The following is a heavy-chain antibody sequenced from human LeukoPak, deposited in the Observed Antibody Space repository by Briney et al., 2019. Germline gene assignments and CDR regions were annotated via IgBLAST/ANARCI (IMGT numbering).Heavy chain of an antibody. D-gene: IGHD2-2*01. CDR1: GFTFSSYG. CDR2: IWYDGGNK. J-gene: IGHJ3*02. V-gene: IGHV3-33*06. Sequence: SGGSLRLSCAASGFTFSSYGMHWVRQAPGKGLEWVAVIWYDGGNKYYADSVKGRFTISRDNSKNTLYLQMNSLRAEDTAVYYCAKVLVGNDAFDIWGQGTMVTVSS. CDR3: AKVLVGNDAFDI.